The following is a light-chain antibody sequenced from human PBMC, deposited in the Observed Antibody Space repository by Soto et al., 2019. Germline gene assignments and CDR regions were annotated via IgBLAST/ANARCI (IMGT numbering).Light chain of an antibody. CDR3: MQGTHWPWT. J-gene: IGKJ1*01. CDR2: KVS. V-gene: IGKV2-30*02. Sequence: DVVMTQSPLSLPVTLGQPASISCRSSQSLIHSDGDTYLNWFQQRPGQPPRRLIYKVSDRDSGVPDRLSGSGSGTDFTLKISRVEAEDVGIYYCMQGTHWPWTFGQGIEVEIK. CDR1: QSLIHSDGDTY.